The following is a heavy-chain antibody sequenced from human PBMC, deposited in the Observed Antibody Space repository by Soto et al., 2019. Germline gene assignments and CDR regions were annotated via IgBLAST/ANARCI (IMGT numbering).Heavy chain of an antibody. Sequence: GASVKVSCKASGYTFTGYYMHWVRQAPGQGLEWMGWINPNSGGTNYAQKFQGRVTMTRDTSISTAYMELSRLRSDDTAVYYCARDQVAVAGSLSSLYFGSDVWGQGTTVTVSS. CDR3: ARDQVAVAGSLSSLYFGSDV. V-gene: IGHV1-2*02. CDR1: GYTFTGYY. D-gene: IGHD6-19*01. CDR2: INPNSGGT. J-gene: IGHJ6*02.